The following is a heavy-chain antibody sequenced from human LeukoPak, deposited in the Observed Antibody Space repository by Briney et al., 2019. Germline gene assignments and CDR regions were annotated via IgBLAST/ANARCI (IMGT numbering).Heavy chain of an antibody. V-gene: IGHV4-34*01. D-gene: IGHD1-26*01. J-gene: IGHJ4*02. CDR1: GGSFSGYY. CDR3: ARGGRGSYQDY. Sequence: PSETLSLTCAVYGGSFSGYYWGWIRQPPGKGLEWIGEINHSGSTNYNPSLKSRVTISVDTSKNQFSLKLSSVTAADTAVYYCARGGRGSYQDYWGQGTLVTVSS. CDR2: INHSGST.